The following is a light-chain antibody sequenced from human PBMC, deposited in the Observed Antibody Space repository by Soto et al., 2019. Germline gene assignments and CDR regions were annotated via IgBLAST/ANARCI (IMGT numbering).Light chain of an antibody. CDR1: QSVNTN. V-gene: IGKV3-15*01. J-gene: IGKJ3*01. Sequence: EIVMTQSPATLSVSPGERATLSCRASQSVNTNLAWYQQKPGQAPRLLIYGASTRATGIPARFSGSGSGTEFTLTISSLQSEDFAVYYCQQYNNWPFFGPGTKVDIK. CDR2: GAS. CDR3: QQYNNWPF.